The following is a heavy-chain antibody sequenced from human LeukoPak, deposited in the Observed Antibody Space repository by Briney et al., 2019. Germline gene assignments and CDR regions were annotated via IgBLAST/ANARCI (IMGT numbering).Heavy chain of an antibody. CDR1: GGSVSSGSYY. Sequence: SETLSLTYTVSGGSVSSGSYYWSWIRQPPGKGLEWIGYIYYSGSTNYNPSLKSRVTISVDTSKNQFSLKLSSVTAADTAVYYCARESLYDFWSGYAFDIWGQGTMVTVSS. CDR3: ARESLYDFWSGYAFDI. J-gene: IGHJ3*02. CDR2: IYYSGST. V-gene: IGHV4-61*01. D-gene: IGHD3-3*01.